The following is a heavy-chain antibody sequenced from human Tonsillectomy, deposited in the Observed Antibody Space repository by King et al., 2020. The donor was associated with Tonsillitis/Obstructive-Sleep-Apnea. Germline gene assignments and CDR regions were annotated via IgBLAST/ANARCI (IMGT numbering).Heavy chain of an antibody. CDR3: ARRLKRGSNWNGPFDF. CDR1: GYKFSNYW. CDR2: IYPGDSDI. Sequence: QLVQSGAEVKKPGESLRISCRGSGYKFSNYWIGWVRQTPGKGLEWMGFIYPGDSDIRDSPSFRGQVTFSVDVSINTAYLQWNSLKTSDTATYYCARRLKRGSNWNGPFDFWGQGTLVAVSS. J-gene: IGHJ4*02. V-gene: IGHV5-51*01. D-gene: IGHD1-20*01.